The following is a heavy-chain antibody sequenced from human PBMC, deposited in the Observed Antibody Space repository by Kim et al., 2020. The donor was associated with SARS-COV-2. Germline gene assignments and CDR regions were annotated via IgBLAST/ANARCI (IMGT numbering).Heavy chain of an antibody. CDR3: ARDLLYGSGSYYNGWFDP. CDR2: ISSSSSYI. V-gene: IGHV3-21*01. Sequence: GGSLRLSCAASGFTFSSYSMNWVRQAPGKGLEWVSSISSSSSYIYYADSVKGRFTISRDNAKNSLYLQMNSLRAEDTAVYYCARDLLYGSGSYYNGWFDPWGQGTLVTVSS. CDR1: GFTFSSYS. J-gene: IGHJ5*02. D-gene: IGHD3-10*01.